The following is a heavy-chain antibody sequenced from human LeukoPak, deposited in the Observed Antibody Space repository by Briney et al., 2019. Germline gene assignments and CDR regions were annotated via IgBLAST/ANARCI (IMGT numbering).Heavy chain of an antibody. D-gene: IGHD6-13*01. CDR1: GFSVSSYG. V-gene: IGHV3-53*01. CDR3: AKRYSSSWPIDY. J-gene: IGHJ4*02. Sequence: GGSLRLSCVASGFSVSSYGMSWVRQAPGKAPEWVSVVYRDGDTHYADYARGRFIFSRDNSKNTLYLQMTNLRAEDTAVYYCAKRYSSSWPIDYWGQGTLVTVSS. CDR2: VYRDGDT.